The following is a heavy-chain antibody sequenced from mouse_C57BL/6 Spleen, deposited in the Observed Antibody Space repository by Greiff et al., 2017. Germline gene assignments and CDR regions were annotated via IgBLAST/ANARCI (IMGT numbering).Heavy chain of an antibody. CDR2: ISDGGSYT. D-gene: IGHD2-5*01. Sequence: EVKLMESGGGLVKPGGSLKLSCAASGFTFSSYAMSWVRQTPEKRLEWVATISDGGSYTYYPDNVKGRFTISRDNAKNNLYLQMSHLKSEDTAMYYCARDRSNPVYFDVWGTGTTVTVSS. CDR3: ARDRSNPVYFDV. V-gene: IGHV5-4*01. J-gene: IGHJ1*03. CDR1: GFTFSSYA.